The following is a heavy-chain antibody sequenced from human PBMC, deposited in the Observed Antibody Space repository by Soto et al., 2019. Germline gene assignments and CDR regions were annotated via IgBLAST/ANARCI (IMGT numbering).Heavy chain of an antibody. CDR3: TRDPRFLEWLRMEPSFDP. CDR1: GFTFGDYA. CDR2: IRSKAYGGTT. Sequence: PGGSLRLSCTASGFTFGDYAMSWFRQAPGKGLEWVGFIRSKAYGGTTEYAASVKGRFTISRDDSKSIAYLQMNSLKTEDTAVYYCTRDPRFLEWLRMEPSFDPWGQGTLVTVYS. V-gene: IGHV3-49*03. J-gene: IGHJ5*02. D-gene: IGHD3-3*01.